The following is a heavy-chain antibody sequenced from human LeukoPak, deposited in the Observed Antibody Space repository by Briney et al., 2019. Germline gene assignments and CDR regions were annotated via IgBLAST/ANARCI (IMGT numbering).Heavy chain of an antibody. D-gene: IGHD1-26*01. J-gene: IGHJ3*02. CDR3: ARTLDREGPKLRDDAFDI. CDR2: INHSGST. CDR1: GGSISCGDYY. V-gene: IGHV4-30-4*01. Sequence: PSQTLSLTCTVSGGSISCGDYYWSWIRQPPGKGLEWIGEINHSGSTNYNPSLKSRVTISVDTSKNQFSLKLSSVTAADTAVYYCARTLDREGPKLRDDAFDIWGQGTMVTVSS.